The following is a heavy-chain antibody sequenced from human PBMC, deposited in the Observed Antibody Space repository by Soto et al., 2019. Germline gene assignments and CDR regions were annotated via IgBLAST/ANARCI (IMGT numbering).Heavy chain of an antibody. CDR3: ATERLGFCDSDNCYRHSFDS. Sequence: RASVKVSCKVSGDTLSELSIHWVRQAPGKGLEWMGRFDPEDDEIVYAQKFQGRVTMTEDTSTDTSYMEVTSLTSEDTAVYYCATERLGFCDSDNCYRHSFDSWGQGSLVTVSS. CDR2: FDPEDDEI. V-gene: IGHV1-24*01. D-gene: IGHD2-21*02. J-gene: IGHJ4*02. CDR1: GDTLSELS.